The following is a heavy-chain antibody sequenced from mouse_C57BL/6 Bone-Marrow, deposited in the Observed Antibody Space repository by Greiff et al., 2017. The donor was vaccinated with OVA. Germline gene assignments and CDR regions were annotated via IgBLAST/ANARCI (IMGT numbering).Heavy chain of an antibody. Sequence: EVQVVESGGGLVKPGGSLTLSCAASGFTFSSYAMSWVRQTPEKRLEWVATISDGGSYTYYPDNVKGRFTISRDNAKNNLYLQMSHLKSEDTAMYYCARDLSPDYWGQGTTLTVSS. V-gene: IGHV5-4*01. J-gene: IGHJ2*01. CDR3: ARDLSPDY. CDR1: GFTFSSYA. D-gene: IGHD2-3*01. CDR2: ISDGGSYT.